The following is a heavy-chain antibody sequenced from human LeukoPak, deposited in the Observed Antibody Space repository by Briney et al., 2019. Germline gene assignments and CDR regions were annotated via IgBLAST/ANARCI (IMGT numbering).Heavy chain of an antibody. Sequence: PSETLSLTCTVSGGSISSSSYSWGWIRQPPGEGLEWIGSFYYSGSTYYNPSLKSRVTISVDTSKNQFSLKLSSVTAADTAVYYCARVRWSYYYDSSGYYYFDYWGQGTLVTVSS. CDR1: GGSISSSSYS. CDR3: ARVRWSYYYDSSGYYYFDY. J-gene: IGHJ4*02. CDR2: FYYSGST. V-gene: IGHV4-39*07. D-gene: IGHD3-22*01.